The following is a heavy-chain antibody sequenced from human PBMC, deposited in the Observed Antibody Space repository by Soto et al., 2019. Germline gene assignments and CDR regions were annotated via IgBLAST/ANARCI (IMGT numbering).Heavy chain of an antibody. D-gene: IGHD2-2*01. CDR2: IYYSGST. V-gene: IGHV4-31*03. Sequence: SETLSLTCTVSGGSISSGGYYWSWIRQHPGKGLEWIGYIYYSGSTYYNPSLKSRVTISVDTSKNQFSLKLSSVTAADTAVYYCAVRYCSSTSCYAGFDYWGQGTLVTVSS. CDR1: GGSISSGGYY. CDR3: AVRYCSSTSCYAGFDY. J-gene: IGHJ4*02.